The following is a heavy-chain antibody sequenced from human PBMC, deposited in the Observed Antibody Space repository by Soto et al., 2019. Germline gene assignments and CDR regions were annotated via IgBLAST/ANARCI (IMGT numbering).Heavy chain of an antibody. CDR3: ARAPGVSRGHSSAY. CDR1: GGSSSSRDDY. J-gene: IGHJ4*01. Sequence: TLSLTCTVSGGSSSSRDDYCSWNSQPPGKGLEGIGYIYYRGSTYYNPSLKSRVTISVDTPKTPFPLKLRSVPPADTAVFYCARAPGVSRGHSSAYWGHRTPVPVSP. CDR2: IYYRGST. V-gene: IGHV4-30-4*08. D-gene: IGHD2-21*01.